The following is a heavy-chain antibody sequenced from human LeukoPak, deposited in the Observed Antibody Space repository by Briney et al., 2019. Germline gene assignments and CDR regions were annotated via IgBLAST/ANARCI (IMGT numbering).Heavy chain of an antibody. D-gene: IGHD2-15*01. V-gene: IGHV4-34*01. CDR2: INHSGST. CDR1: GGSFSGYY. J-gene: IGHJ4*02. Sequence: PSETLSLICAVYGGSFSGYYWSWIRQPPGKGLEWIGEINHSGSTNYNPSLKSRVTISVDTSKNQFSLKLSSVTAADPAVYYCAGGRSEVDIVVVVAATSGTQDFDYWGQGPLVTVSS. CDR3: AGGRSEVDIVVVVAATSGTQDFDY.